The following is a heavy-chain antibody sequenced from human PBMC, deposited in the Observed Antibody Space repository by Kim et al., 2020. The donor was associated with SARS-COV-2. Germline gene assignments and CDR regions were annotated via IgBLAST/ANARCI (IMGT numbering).Heavy chain of an antibody. CDR2: ISYDGSNK. Sequence: GGSLRHSCAASGFTFNNYAMHWVRQAPGKGLEWVAVISYDGSNKYYADSVKGRFTISRDNSKNTLYLQMNSLRAEDTAVYYCARDPGGLIGCADYWGQGT. V-gene: IGHV3-30*04. CDR3: ARDPGGLIGCADY. J-gene: IGHJ4*02. CDR1: GFTFNNYA. D-gene: IGHD6-19*01.